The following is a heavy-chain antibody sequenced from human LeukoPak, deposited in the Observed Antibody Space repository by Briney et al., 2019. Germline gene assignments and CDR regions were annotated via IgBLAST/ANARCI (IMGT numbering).Heavy chain of an antibody. CDR1: GFTFSSYA. Sequence: GGSLRLSCAASGFTFSSYAMSWVRHAPGKGLEWVSRINPDGSSTNYADSVEGRFTISRDNAKSTLYLQMNSLRVEDTAVYYCASSPSGYWWNFDCWGQGTLVTVSS. J-gene: IGHJ4*02. D-gene: IGHD3-22*01. CDR3: ASSPSGYWWNFDC. CDR2: INPDGSST. V-gene: IGHV3-74*01.